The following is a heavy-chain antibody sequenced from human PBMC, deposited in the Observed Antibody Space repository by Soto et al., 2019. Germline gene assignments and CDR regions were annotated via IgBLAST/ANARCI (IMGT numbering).Heavy chain of an antibody. Sequence: GGSLRLSCAASGFTFSSYSMNWVRQAPGKGLEWVSSISSSSSYIYYADSVKGRFTISRDNAKNSLYLQMNSLRAEDTAVYYCAKLAVVVVAATPGLYYWGQGTLVTVSS. J-gene: IGHJ4*02. CDR3: AKLAVVVVAATPGLYY. CDR1: GFTFSSYS. V-gene: IGHV3-21*01. D-gene: IGHD2-15*01. CDR2: ISSSSSYI.